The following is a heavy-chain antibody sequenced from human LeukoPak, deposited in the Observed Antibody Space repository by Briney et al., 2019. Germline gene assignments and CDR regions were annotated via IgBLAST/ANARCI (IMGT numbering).Heavy chain of an antibody. Sequence: SETLSLTCAVYGGSFSGYYWSWIRQPPGKGLEWIGEINHSGSTNYNPSLKSRVIISVDTSKNQFSLKLSSVTAADTAVYYCARNTAMAYFNAFDCWGQGTLVTVSS. CDR2: INHSGST. CDR3: ARNTAMAYFNAFDC. V-gene: IGHV4-34*01. CDR1: GGSFSGYY. D-gene: IGHD5-18*01. J-gene: IGHJ4*02.